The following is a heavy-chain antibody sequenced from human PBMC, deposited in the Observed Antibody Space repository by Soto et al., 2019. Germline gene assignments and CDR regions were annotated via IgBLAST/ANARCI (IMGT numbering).Heavy chain of an antibody. CDR3: AKDTDYGDYGYMDV. J-gene: IGHJ6*03. V-gene: IGHV3-9*01. Sequence: GGSLRLSCAASGFTFDDYAMHWVRQAPGKGLEWVSGISWNSGSIGYADSVKGRFTISRDNAKNSLYLQMNSLRAEDTALYYCAKDTDYGDYGYMDVWGKGTTVTVS. CDR1: GFTFDDYA. CDR2: ISWNSGSI. D-gene: IGHD4-17*01.